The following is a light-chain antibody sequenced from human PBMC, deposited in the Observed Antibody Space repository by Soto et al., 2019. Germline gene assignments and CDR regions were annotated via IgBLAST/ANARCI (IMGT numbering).Light chain of an antibody. V-gene: IGKV3-15*01. CDR3: QQYNNWLT. CDR2: GAS. Sequence: EIVLTQSPATLSSFPGDRVTLSCRASQYINTRLAWYQHRPGQAPRLLIYGASTRATGIPARFSGSGSGTGFTLTISSLQSEDFAVYYCQQYNNWLTFGGGTKVDI. CDR1: QYINTR. J-gene: IGKJ4*01.